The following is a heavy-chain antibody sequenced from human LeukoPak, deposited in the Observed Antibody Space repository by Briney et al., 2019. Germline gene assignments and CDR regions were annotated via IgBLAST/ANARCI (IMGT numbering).Heavy chain of an antibody. CDR1: GGSFSGYY. Sequence: SETLSLTCAVYGGSFSGYYWSWIRQPPGKGLEWIGEINHSGSTNYNPSLKSRVTISVDTSKNQFSLKLSSVTAADTAVYYCARSGQRLPRRRGWFDPWGQGTLVTVSS. CDR3: ARSGQRLPRRRGWFDP. J-gene: IGHJ5*02. V-gene: IGHV4-34*01. D-gene: IGHD6-25*01. CDR2: INHSGST.